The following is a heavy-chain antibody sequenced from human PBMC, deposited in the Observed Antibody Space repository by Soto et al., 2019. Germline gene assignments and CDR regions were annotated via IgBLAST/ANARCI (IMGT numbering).Heavy chain of an antibody. CDR1: GGSFSGYY. V-gene: IGHV4-34*01. D-gene: IGHD5-18*01. CDR3: ARGRVDTSMAHTPTRYYFDY. Sequence: QVQLQQWGAGLLKPSETLSLTCAVYGGSFSGYYWSWIRQPPGKGLEWIGEINHSGSTNYNPSLKGRVTISVDTSKDQFSLELGAVTAADTAVYYCARGRVDTSMAHTPTRYYFDYWGQGTLVTVSS. J-gene: IGHJ4*02. CDR2: INHSGST.